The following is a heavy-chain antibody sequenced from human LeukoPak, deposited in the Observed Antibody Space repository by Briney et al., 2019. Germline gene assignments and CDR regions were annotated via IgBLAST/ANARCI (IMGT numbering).Heavy chain of an antibody. CDR1: GFTFSSYA. Sequence: GASLRLSCAASGFTFSSYAMSWVRQAPGKGLEWVSAISGSGGSTYYADSVKGRFTISRDNSKNTLYLQMNSLRAEDTGVYYCARALVIQYQLLYYYYYGMDVWGKGTTVTVSS. CDR2: ISGSGGST. V-gene: IGHV3-23*01. D-gene: IGHD2-2*01. CDR3: ARALVIQYQLLYYYYYGMDV. J-gene: IGHJ6*04.